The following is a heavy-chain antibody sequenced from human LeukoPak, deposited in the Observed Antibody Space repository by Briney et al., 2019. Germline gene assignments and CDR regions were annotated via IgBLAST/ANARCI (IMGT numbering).Heavy chain of an antibody. J-gene: IGHJ3*02. D-gene: IGHD4-17*01. V-gene: IGHV3-21*01. CDR2: ISSSSSYI. Sequence: GGSLRLSCAASGFTFSSYSMNWVRQAPGKGLEWVSSISSSSSYIYYADSVKGRFTISRDNAKNSLYPQMNSLRAEDTAVYYCARTTVTTESDAFDIWGQGTMVTVSS. CDR3: ARTTVTTESDAFDI. CDR1: GFTFSSYS.